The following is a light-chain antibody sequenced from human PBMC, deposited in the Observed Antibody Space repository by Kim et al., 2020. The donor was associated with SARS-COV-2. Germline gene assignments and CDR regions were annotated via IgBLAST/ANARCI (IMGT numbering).Light chain of an antibody. CDR2: KAS. CDR1: QSIDSW. V-gene: IGKV1-5*03. J-gene: IGKJ1*01. CDR3: QQYETYWT. Sequence: DIQMTQSPSTLSASVGDRVTTTCRASQSIDSWLAWYQQKPGQAPKLLIYKASRLHSGVPSRFSGSGSGTEFTLTINGLQPDDFAMYFCQQYETYWTFGLGTKVDIK.